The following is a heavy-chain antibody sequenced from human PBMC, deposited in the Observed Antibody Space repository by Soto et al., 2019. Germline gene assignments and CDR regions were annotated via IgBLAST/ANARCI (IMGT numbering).Heavy chain of an antibody. D-gene: IGHD2-2*03. Sequence: GGSLRLSCAASGFTFSSYGMHWVRQAPGKGLEWVAVIWYDGSNKYYADSVKGRFTISRDNSKNTLYLQMNSLRAEDTAVYYCARDGYLDIVVVPAAHEDYYYGMDVWGQGTTVTVSS. V-gene: IGHV3-33*01. J-gene: IGHJ6*02. CDR1: GFTFSSYG. CDR3: ARDGYLDIVVVPAAHEDYYYGMDV. CDR2: IWYDGSNK.